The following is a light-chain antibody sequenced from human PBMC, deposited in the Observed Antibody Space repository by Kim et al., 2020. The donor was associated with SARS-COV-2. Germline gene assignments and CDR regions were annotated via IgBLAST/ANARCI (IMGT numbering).Light chain of an antibody. Sequence: EIVLTQSPGTLSLSPGEKATLSCRASQSVSSSSLAWYQQKAGQAPRLLIYGASSWATGIPDRFSGSGSGTDFTLTISRVEPEDVAVYYCQQYGSSPHTFGPGTKVDIK. CDR1: QSVSSSS. CDR3: QQYGSSPHT. CDR2: GAS. V-gene: IGKV3-20*01. J-gene: IGKJ1*01.